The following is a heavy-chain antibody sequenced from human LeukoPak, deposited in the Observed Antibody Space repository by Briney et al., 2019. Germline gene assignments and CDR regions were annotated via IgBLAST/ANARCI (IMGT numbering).Heavy chain of an antibody. D-gene: IGHD6-19*01. CDR2: ISSSSSYI. CDR3: ARDPRYSSGWTYFDY. Sequence: GGSLRLSCAASGFTFSSYSMNWVRQAPGKGLEWVSSISSSSSYIYYADSVKGRFTISRDNAKNSLYLQMNSLRAEDTAVYYCARDPRYSSGWTYFDYWGQGTLVTVSS. J-gene: IGHJ4*02. CDR1: GFTFSSYS. V-gene: IGHV3-21*01.